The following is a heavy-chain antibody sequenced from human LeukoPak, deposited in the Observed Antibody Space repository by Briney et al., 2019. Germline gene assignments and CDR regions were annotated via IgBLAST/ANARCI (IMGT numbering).Heavy chain of an antibody. CDR1: GFTVSGNY. CDR3: ARDLITKDYCDSSGYCRRGAFDI. D-gene: IGHD3-22*01. Sequence: GGSLRLSCAASGFTVSGNYMNWVRQAPGKGLEWVSVIYSGASTYYADSVKGRFTISRDNSKNTLYLQMNSLRAEDTAVYYCARDLITKDYCDSSGYCRRGAFDIWGQGTMVTVSS. V-gene: IGHV3-66*01. J-gene: IGHJ3*02. CDR2: IYSGAST.